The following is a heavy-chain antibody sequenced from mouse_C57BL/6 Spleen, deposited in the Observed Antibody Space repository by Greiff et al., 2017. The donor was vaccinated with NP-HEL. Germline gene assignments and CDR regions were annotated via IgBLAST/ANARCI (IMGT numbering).Heavy chain of an antibody. Sequence: QVQLQQSGTELVKPGASVKLSCKASGYTFTSYWMHWVKQRPGQGLEWIGNINPSNGGTNYNEKFKSKATLTVDKSSSTAYMQLSSLTSDDSAVYYCARGVVGYYYAMDYWGQGTSVTVSS. V-gene: IGHV1-53*01. CDR1: GYTFTSYW. CDR3: ARGVVGYYYAMDY. J-gene: IGHJ4*01. CDR2: INPSNGGT. D-gene: IGHD1-1*01.